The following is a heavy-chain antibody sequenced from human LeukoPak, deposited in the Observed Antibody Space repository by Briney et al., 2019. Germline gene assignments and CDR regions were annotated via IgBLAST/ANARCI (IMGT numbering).Heavy chain of an antibody. J-gene: IGHJ6*02. CDR2: ISSSGSTI. CDR1: GFAFSTYW. CDR3: ARDLAKVSYYYGSGAKGLGSGYYYYGMDV. V-gene: IGHV3-48*04. D-gene: IGHD3-10*01. Sequence: GGSLRLSCAASGFAFSTYWMDWVRQAPGKGLEWVSYISSSGSTIYYADSVKGRFTISRDNAKNSLYLQMNSLRAEDTAVYYCARDLAKVSYYYGSGAKGLGSGYYYYGMDVWGQGTTVTVSS.